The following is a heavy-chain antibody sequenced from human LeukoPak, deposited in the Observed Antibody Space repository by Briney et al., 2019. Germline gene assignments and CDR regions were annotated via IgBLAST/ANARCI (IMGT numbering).Heavy chain of an antibody. Sequence: PGGSLRLSCAASGFTFSSYGMNWVRQAPGKGLEWVSVIYSGGSTYYADSVKGRFTISRDNSKNTLYLQMNSLRAEDTAVYYCARTDSYDSSGYPFDYWGQGTLVTVSS. V-gene: IGHV3-66*01. CDR1: GFTFSSYG. CDR3: ARTDSYDSSGYPFDY. J-gene: IGHJ4*02. D-gene: IGHD3-22*01. CDR2: IYSGGST.